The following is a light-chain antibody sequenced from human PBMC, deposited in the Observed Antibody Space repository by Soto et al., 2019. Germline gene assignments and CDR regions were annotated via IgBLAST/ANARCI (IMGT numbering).Light chain of an antibody. V-gene: IGKV3-20*01. CDR2: GAS. Sequence: EIVLTQSPGTLSLSPGERATLSCRAIQSVSSKYLAWYQQKPCQAPRLLIYGASTRATGIPDRFSGSGSGTDFTLAISRLEPEDFAVYYCHHYSSSPWTFGQGTKVDIK. CDR3: HHYSSSPWT. CDR1: QSVSSKY. J-gene: IGKJ1*01.